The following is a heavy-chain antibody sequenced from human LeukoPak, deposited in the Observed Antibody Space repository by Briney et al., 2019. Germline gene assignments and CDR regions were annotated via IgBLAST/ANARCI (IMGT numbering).Heavy chain of an antibody. J-gene: IGHJ4*02. CDR3: TRDETGIDY. V-gene: IGHV3-20*04. D-gene: IGHD1-1*01. Sequence: GGSLRLSCTTSGFRLDDFGLSWVRQAPGKGLEWVSSISWNGSLTPYADSVRGRFTVSRDNDKNFLYLQMNSLKVEDTALYYCTRDETGIDYWGPGTLVTVSS. CDR1: GFRLDDFG. CDR2: ISWNGSLT.